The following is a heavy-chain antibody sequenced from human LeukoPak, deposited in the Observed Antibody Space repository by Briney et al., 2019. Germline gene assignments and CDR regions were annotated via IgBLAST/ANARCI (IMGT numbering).Heavy chain of an antibody. D-gene: IGHD3-22*01. CDR1: GGSISSDSYY. Sequence: SETLSLTCTVSGGSISSDSYYWSWIRQPAGKGLEWIGRIYTSGSTNYNPSLKSRVTMSVDTAKKQFSLKMSSVTAADTAVYYCASPTYYYDSSGLDWFDPWGQGTLVTVSS. V-gene: IGHV4-61*02. CDR2: IYTSGST. J-gene: IGHJ5*02. CDR3: ASPTYYYDSSGLDWFDP.